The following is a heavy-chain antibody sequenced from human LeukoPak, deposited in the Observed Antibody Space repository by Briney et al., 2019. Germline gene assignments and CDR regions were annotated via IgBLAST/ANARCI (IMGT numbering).Heavy chain of an antibody. D-gene: IGHD6-19*01. CDR2: IYSGGST. Sequence: GGSLRLSCAASGITVSSNYMSWVRQAPGKGLEWVSLIYSGGSTYYADSVKGRFTVSRDNAANSVYLQMNSLRVEDTAVYYCARDFYVADDVYWGQGTLSPSPQ. J-gene: IGHJ4*02. CDR1: GITVSSNY. CDR3: ARDFYVADDVY. V-gene: IGHV3-66*01.